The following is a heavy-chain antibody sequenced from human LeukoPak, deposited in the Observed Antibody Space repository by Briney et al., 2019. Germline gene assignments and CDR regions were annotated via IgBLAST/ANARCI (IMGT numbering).Heavy chain of an antibody. CDR3: AREDAYYYGSGSYRIFDY. V-gene: IGHV4-34*01. D-gene: IGHD3-10*01. J-gene: IGHJ4*02. CDR2: INHSGST. CDR1: GGSFSVYY. Sequence: PSETLSLTCAVYGGSFSVYYWSWIRQPPGKGLEWIGEINHSGSTNYNPSLKSRVTISVDTSKNQFSLKLSSVTAADTAVYYCAREDAYYYGSGSYRIFDYWGQGTLVTVSS.